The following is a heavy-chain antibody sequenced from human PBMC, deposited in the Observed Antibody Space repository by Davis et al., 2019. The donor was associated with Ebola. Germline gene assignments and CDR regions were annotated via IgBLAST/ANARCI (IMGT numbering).Heavy chain of an antibody. Sequence: GGSLRLSCAASGFTFSNYDMHWVRQTSGKGLEWVSVIGAAGDTYYSDSVKGRFTISRENAKSSLYLQMNSLRAEDTAVYYCARGGYGGNSFFDYWGQGTLVTVSS. J-gene: IGHJ4*02. CDR1: GFTFSNYD. D-gene: IGHD4-23*01. CDR2: IGAAGDT. V-gene: IGHV3-13*01. CDR3: ARGGYGGNSFFDY.